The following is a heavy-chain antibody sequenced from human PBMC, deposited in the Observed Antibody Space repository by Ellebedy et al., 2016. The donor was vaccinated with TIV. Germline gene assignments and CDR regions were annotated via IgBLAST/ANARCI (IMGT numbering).Heavy chain of an antibody. D-gene: IGHD4-17*01. CDR1: GFSFSSYS. J-gene: IGHJ4*02. V-gene: IGHV3-21*01. CDR2: ISSSSSDI. CDR3: ARGYDYGDYGDY. Sequence: PGGSLRLSCAASGFSFSSYSMNWVRQAPGKGLEWVSSISSSSSDIYYADSVKGRFTISSDNAKNSLYLQINSLRAEDTAVYYCARGYDYGDYGDYWGRGTLVTVSS.